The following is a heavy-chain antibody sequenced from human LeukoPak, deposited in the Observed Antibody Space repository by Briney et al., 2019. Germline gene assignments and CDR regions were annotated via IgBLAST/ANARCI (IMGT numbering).Heavy chain of an antibody. V-gene: IGHV1-8*01. CDR1: GYTFTTYV. CDR2: MNPNIGNA. J-gene: IGHJ6*02. CDR3: ARGLLTETTLRYYYGMDV. D-gene: IGHD4-17*01. Sequence: GASVKVSCKASGYTFTTYVINSVPQSTGQRLEWMGWMNPNIGNAGYAPNFHARVTMTRNTSISTDYIELSSLRSEDTAVYYCARGLLTETTLRYYYGMDVWGQGTTVTVSS.